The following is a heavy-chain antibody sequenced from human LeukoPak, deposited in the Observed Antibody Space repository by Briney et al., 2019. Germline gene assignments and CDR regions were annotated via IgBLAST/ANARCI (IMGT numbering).Heavy chain of an antibody. J-gene: IGHJ3*02. V-gene: IGHV4-39*07. CDR2: IYYSGST. D-gene: IGHD4-17*01. CDR3: ARDPHYGDILNDPFDI. Sequence: SETLSLTCTVSGDSISTSSYYWGWIRQPPGKGLEWIGIIYYSGSTYYNPSLKSRVTISVDTSKNQFSLKLSSVTAADTAVYYCARDPHYGDILNDPFDIWGQGTMVTVSS. CDR1: GDSISTSSYY.